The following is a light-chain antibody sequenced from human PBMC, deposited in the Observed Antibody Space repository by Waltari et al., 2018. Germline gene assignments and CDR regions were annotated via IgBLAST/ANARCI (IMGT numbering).Light chain of an antibody. CDR3: SSYTTSTWV. CDR2: DVT. CDR1: SSDVGGYNY. V-gene: IGLV2-14*01. J-gene: IGLJ3*02. Sequence: QSALTQPASVSGSPGLSITISCTGTSSDVGGYNYVSWYQQHPGKAPKLMIYDVTKRPSGFSNRFSCTKSANTSSLTISGLQAEDEADYYCSSYTTSTWVFGGGTKLTIL.